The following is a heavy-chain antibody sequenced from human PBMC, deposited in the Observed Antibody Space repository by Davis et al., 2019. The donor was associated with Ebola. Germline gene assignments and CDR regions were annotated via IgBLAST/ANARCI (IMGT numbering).Heavy chain of an antibody. D-gene: IGHD3-22*01. V-gene: IGHV4-59*01. Sequence: SETLSLTCTVSGGSISSYYWSWIRQPPGKGLEWIGYIYYSGSTNYNPSLKSRVTISVDTSKNQFSLKLSSVTAADMAVYYCARDQYYYDSSGYGRIRAFDIWGQGTMVTVSS. J-gene: IGHJ3*02. CDR3: ARDQYYYDSSGYGRIRAFDI. CDR2: IYYSGST. CDR1: GGSISSYY.